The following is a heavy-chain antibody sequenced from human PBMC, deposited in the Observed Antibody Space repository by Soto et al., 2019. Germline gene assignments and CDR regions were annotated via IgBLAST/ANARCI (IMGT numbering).Heavy chain of an antibody. CDR3: ARPRYDGSGTPFDH. CDR1: GFTFSSYW. Sequence: EVQLVESGGGLVQPGGSLRVSCAASGFTFSSYWMHWVRRVPGKGLVWVSRISGDGSSTSYADAVRGRFTISRDNAKNTLYLQMNSLRAEDTALYYCARPRYDGSGTPFDHWGQGALVTVSA. CDR2: ISGDGSST. V-gene: IGHV3-74*01. D-gene: IGHD3-22*01. J-gene: IGHJ4*02.